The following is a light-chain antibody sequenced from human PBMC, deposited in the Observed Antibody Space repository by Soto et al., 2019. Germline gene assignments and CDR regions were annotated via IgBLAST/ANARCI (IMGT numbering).Light chain of an antibody. Sequence: EIVMTQSPATLSVSPGERATLSCRASQSVNTNLAWYQQKPGQAPRLLIYGASTRATGIPARFSGSGSGTAFTLTISSLQSEAFAVYYCQQYNNWWTFGQGTKVEIK. CDR2: GAS. V-gene: IGKV3-15*01. CDR1: QSVNTN. CDR3: QQYNNWWT. J-gene: IGKJ1*01.